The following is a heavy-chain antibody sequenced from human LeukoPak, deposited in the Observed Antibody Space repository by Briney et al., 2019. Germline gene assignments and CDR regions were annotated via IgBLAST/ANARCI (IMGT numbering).Heavy chain of an antibody. CDR3: ARRSHGSTAFDY. CDR2: ISYDGSKA. CDR1: GFIFSNYG. D-gene: IGHD3-10*01. Sequence: PGGSLRLSCAASGFIFSNYGMHWVRQAPGKGLEWVAVISYDGSKAYHADSVKGRFTISRDNSKNTLYLQMNSLRAEDTAVYYCARRSHGSTAFDYWGQGTLVTVSS. J-gene: IGHJ4*02. V-gene: IGHV3-30*03.